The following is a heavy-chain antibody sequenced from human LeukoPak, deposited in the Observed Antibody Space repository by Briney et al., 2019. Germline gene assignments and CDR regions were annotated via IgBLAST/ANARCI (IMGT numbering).Heavy chain of an antibody. CDR3: ARYGSVVDTAIFDY. D-gene: IGHD5-18*01. V-gene: IGHV1-3*01. CDR1: GYTFTSYA. CDR2: INAGNGNT. Sequence: ASVKVSCKASGYTFTSYAIHWMRQAPGQRLEWMGWINAGNGNTKYSQKFQGRVTITRDTSAGTAYMELSSLRSEDTAVYYCARYGSVVDTAIFDYWGQGTLVTVSS. J-gene: IGHJ4*02.